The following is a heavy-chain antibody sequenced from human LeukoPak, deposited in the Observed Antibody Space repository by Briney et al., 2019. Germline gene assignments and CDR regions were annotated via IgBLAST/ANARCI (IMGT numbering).Heavy chain of an antibody. D-gene: IGHD2-2*01. V-gene: IGHV3-48*02. CDR2: ISSSSGTI. J-gene: IGHJ4*03. CDR3: ARVWHCTSTSCYDY. CDR1: GFTFSNCA. Sequence: PGGSLRLSCAASGFTFSNCAMNWVRQAPGKGLEWVSYISSSSGTIYYADSVRGRFTISRDNAKNSLYLQMNSLRDEDTAVYYCARVWHCTSTSCYDYWGQGTLVTVSS.